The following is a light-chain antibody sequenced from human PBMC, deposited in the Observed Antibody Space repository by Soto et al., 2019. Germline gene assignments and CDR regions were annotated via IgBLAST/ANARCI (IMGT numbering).Light chain of an antibody. CDR2: EVS. CDR1: SSDIGGYNY. V-gene: IGLV2-14*01. J-gene: IGLJ1*01. Sequence: QSALAQPASVSGSPGQSITISCTGTSSDIGGYNYVSWYQQHPGKAPKVVIYEVSNQPLGVSNRFSASKSGNTASLIISGLQADDEADYFCSSYRSTTTFGVFGTGTKVTVL. CDR3: SSYRSTTTFGV.